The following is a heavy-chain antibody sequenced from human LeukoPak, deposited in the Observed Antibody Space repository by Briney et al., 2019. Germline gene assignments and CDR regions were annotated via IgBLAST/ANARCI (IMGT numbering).Heavy chain of an antibody. CDR1: GLTFSSYA. V-gene: IGHV3-23*01. J-gene: IGHJ4*02. Sequence: GGSLRLSCAASGLTFSSYAMSWVRQAPGKRLEWVSAISGSGGSTYYADSVKGRFTISRDNSKNTLYLQMNSLRAEDTAVYYCAKERGSYGRFDYWGQGTLVTVSS. D-gene: IGHD1-26*01. CDR2: ISGSGGST. CDR3: AKERGSYGRFDY.